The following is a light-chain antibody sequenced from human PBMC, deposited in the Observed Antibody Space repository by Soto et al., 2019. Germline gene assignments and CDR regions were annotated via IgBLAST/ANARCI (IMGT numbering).Light chain of an antibody. J-gene: IGKJ1*01. CDR2: DAT. CDR1: QSVSRG. V-gene: IGKV1-5*01. CDR3: QQYNSYSRT. Sequence: DIQVTQSPSSVSASVGDRVTFTCRASQSVSRGLAWYQQKPGQAPKLLIYDATVLQTWVPSRFSGGGSGTEFTLTITSLLPEDFATYYCQQYNSYSRTFGQGTKVDIK.